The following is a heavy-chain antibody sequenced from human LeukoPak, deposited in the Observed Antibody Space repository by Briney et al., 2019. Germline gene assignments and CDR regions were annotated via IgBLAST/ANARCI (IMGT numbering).Heavy chain of an antibody. CDR1: GFTFSSYW. J-gene: IGHJ4*02. CDR2: INSDGSST. CDR3: ARDLASGYYDSSGHQHY. D-gene: IGHD3-22*01. V-gene: IGHV3-74*01. Sequence: GGSLRLSCAASGFTFSSYWMHWVRQAPGKGLVWVSRINSDGSSTSYADSVKGRFTISRDNAKNSLYLQMNSLRAEDTAVYYCARDLASGYYDSSGHQHYWGQGTLVTVSS.